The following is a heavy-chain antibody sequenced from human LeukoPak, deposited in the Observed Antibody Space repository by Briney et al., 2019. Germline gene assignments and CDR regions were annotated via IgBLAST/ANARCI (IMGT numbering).Heavy chain of an antibody. CDR3: ARDHGVITMMNGGDY. V-gene: IGHV3-21*01. CDR1: GFTFSSYS. CDR2: ISSSSSI. D-gene: IGHD3-22*01. J-gene: IGHJ4*02. Sequence: GGSLRLSCAASGFTFSSYSINWVRQAPGKGLEWVSSISSSSSIYYADSVKGRFTISRDNAKNSLYRQMNSLRAEDTAVYYCARDHGVITMMNGGDYWGQGTLVTVSS.